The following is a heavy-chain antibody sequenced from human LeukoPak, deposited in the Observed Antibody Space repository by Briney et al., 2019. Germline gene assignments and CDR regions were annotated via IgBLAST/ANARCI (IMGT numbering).Heavy chain of an antibody. CDR1: GFTFSTYG. Sequence: GGSLRLSCAASGFTFSTYGMHWVRQAPGKGLEWVAFIRYDGSNKYYADSVKGRFTISRDNSKNTLYLQMNSLRAEDTAIYYCAKVGRYYYDSSGSNFDYWGQGTLVTVSS. CDR3: AKVGRYYYDSSGSNFDY. D-gene: IGHD3-22*01. J-gene: IGHJ4*02. V-gene: IGHV3-30*02. CDR2: IRYDGSNK.